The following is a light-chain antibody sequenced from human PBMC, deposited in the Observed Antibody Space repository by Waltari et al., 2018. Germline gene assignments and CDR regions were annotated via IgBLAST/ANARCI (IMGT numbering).Light chain of an antibody. CDR3: SSYTSSSPL. Sequence: QSALTQPASVSGSPGQSITISCTGTRIAVGGYNYVSWYQQHPGKAPKLMIYDVSNRPSGVSNRFSGSKSGNTASLTISGLQAEDEADYYCSSYTSSSPLFGGGTKLTVL. V-gene: IGLV2-14*03. CDR1: RIAVGGYNY. CDR2: DVS. J-gene: IGLJ2*01.